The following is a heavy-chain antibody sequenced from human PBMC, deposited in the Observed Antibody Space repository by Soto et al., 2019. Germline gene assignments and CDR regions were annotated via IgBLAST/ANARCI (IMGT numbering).Heavy chain of an antibody. CDR2: IYYSGST. Sequence: PSETLSLTCTVSGGSISSGDYYWSWIRQPPGKGLEWIGYIYYSGSTNYNPSLKSRVTISVDTSKNQFSLKLSSVTAADTAVYYSARQRRITGTTAWPGRQRQKSDWFDPWGQGTLVTVSS. D-gene: IGHD1-7*01. CDR1: GGSISSGDYY. V-gene: IGHV4-61*08. J-gene: IGHJ5*02. CDR3: ARQRRITGTTAWPGRQRQKSDWFDP.